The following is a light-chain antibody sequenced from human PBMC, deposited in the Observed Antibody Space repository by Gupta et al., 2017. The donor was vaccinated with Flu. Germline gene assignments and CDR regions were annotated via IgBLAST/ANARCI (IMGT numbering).Light chain of an antibody. V-gene: IGKV1-39*01. CDR3: QQSYSTLYT. Sequence: DIQMTQSPSSLSASVGDRVTITCRASQSISRYLNGYRHNPGKAPKLRIYAASSLQSGVPSRFSGSGSGTDFTLTISSLQPEDFATYYCQQSYSTLYTFGQGTKLEIK. CDR2: AAS. J-gene: IGKJ2*01. CDR1: QSISRY.